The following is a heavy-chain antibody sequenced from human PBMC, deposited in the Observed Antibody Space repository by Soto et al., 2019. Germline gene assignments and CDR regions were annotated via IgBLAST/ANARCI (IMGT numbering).Heavy chain of an antibody. CDR3: ARASGSYSAPD. Sequence: XGSLRLSCAASGFTFSSYSMNWVRQAPGKGLEWVSSISSSSSYIYYADSVKGRFTISRDNAKNSLYLQMNSLRAEDTAVYYCARASGSYSAPDWGQGTLVTVSS. CDR1: GFTFSSYS. D-gene: IGHD1-26*01. J-gene: IGHJ4*02. CDR2: ISSSSSYI. V-gene: IGHV3-21*01.